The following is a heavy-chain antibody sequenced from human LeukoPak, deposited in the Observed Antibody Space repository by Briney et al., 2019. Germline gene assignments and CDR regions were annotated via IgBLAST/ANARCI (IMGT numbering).Heavy chain of an antibody. J-gene: IGHJ4*02. V-gene: IGHV1-2*02. Sequence: APVKVSCKASGYTFTGYYMHWVRQAPGQGLEWMGWINPNSGGTNYAQKFQGRVTMTRDTSISTAYMELSRLRSDDTAVYYCARGGRYCSSTSCYGVDYWGQGTLVTVSS. CDR2: INPNSGGT. CDR1: GYTFTGYY. D-gene: IGHD2-2*01. CDR3: ARGGRYCSSTSCYGVDY.